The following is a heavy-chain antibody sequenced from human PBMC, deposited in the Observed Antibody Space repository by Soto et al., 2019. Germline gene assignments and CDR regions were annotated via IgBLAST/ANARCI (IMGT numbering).Heavy chain of an antibody. V-gene: IGHV4-30-4*01. CDR3: ARGWLGYWYFDL. CDR2: IYYSGST. CDR1: GGSISSGDYY. Sequence: QVQLQESGPGLVKPSQTLSLTCTVSGGSISSGDYYWSWIRQPPGKGLEWIGYIYYSGSTHYNPSLKSRVTTSVDTSKNQFSLKLSSVSAADTAVYYCARGWLGYWYFDLWGRGTLVTVSS. D-gene: IGHD6-19*01. J-gene: IGHJ2*01.